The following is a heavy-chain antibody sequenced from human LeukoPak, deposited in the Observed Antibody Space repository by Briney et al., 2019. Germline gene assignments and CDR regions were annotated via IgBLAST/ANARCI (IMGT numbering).Heavy chain of an antibody. D-gene: IGHD6-19*01. V-gene: IGHV1-3*01. Sequence: ASVKVSCKASGYTFTSYAMHWVRQAPAQRLEWMGWINAGNGNTKYSQKFQGRVTITRDTSASTAYMELSSLRSEDTAVYYCARGRSTVTGIAVVPDAFDIWGQGTMVTVSS. CDR2: INAGNGNT. J-gene: IGHJ3*02. CDR1: GYTFTSYA. CDR3: ARGRSTVTGIAVVPDAFDI.